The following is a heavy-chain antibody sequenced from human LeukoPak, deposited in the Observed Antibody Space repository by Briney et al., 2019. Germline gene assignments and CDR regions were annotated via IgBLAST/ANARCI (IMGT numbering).Heavy chain of an antibody. V-gene: IGHV1-46*02. J-gene: IGHJ3*02. CDR2: INPSGGST. CDR1: GYTFKNYG. Sequence: ASVKVSCKASGYTFKNYGVSWVRQAPGQGFEWMGIINPSGGSTSYAQKFQGRVTMTRDMSTSTVYMELSSLRSEDTAVYYCAREVGATTLGGAFDIWGQGTMVTVSS. CDR3: AREVGATTLGGAFDI. D-gene: IGHD1-26*01.